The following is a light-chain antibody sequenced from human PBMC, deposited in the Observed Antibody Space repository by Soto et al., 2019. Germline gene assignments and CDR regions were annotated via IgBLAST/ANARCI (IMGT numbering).Light chain of an antibody. V-gene: IGKV3-11*01. J-gene: IGKJ1*01. Sequence: ELVLPQSPATLSLSPGESATLSCMATRSVSSYLPWYQQKPGRAPELLVYDASTRASGIPDRFSGSGSGTDFTLTISRLEPEDSAVYYCQQYATSSWTFGPGTQVDIK. CDR2: DAS. CDR1: RSVSSY. CDR3: QQYATSSWT.